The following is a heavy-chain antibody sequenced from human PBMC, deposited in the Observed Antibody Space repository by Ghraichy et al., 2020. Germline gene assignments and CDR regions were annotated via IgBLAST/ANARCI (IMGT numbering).Heavy chain of an antibody. D-gene: IGHD6-19*01. CDR3: ARDSVIAVAGWSVVDYYYYYGMDV. V-gene: IGHV3-21*01. CDR2: ISSSSSYI. CDR1: GFTFSSYS. J-gene: IGHJ6*02. Sequence: GGSLRLSCAASGFTFSSYSMNWVRQAPGKGLEWVSSISSSSSYIYYADSVKGRFTISRDNAKNSLYLQMNSLRAEDTAVYYCARDSVIAVAGWSVVDYYYYYGMDVWGQGTTVTVSS.